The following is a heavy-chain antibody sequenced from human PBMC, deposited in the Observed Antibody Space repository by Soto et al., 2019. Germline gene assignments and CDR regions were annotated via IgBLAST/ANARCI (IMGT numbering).Heavy chain of an antibody. V-gene: IGHV1-18*01. D-gene: IGHD6-13*01. CDR3: ARVGVGLAAPRVWPY. Sequence: ASVKVSCKASGYTFTSYGISWVRQAPGQGLEWMAWINPYNGNTKYAEKFLGRVTVTTDTSTATAYMEVRSLTSDDTTVFYCARVGVGLAAPRVWPYWGQGTPVTVSS. J-gene: IGHJ4*02. CDR2: INPYNGNT. CDR1: GYTFTSYG.